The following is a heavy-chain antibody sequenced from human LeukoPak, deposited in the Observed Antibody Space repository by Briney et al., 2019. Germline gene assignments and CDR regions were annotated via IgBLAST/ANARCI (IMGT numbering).Heavy chain of an antibody. Sequence: ASVKVSCKASGYTFTGYYMHWLRQAPGQGLEWMGWINPNSGGTNYAQKFQGRVTMTRDTSISTAYMELSRLRSDDTAVYYCARDAEPDYYDSSYPFDYWGQGTLVTVSS. V-gene: IGHV1-2*02. J-gene: IGHJ4*02. CDR1: GYTFTGYY. CDR2: INPNSGGT. D-gene: IGHD3-22*01. CDR3: ARDAEPDYYDSSYPFDY.